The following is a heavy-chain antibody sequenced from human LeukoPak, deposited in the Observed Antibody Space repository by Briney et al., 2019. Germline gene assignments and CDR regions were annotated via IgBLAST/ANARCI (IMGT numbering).Heavy chain of an antibody. CDR2: ISGSGGGI. CDR1: GFTFSSYE. V-gene: IGHV3-48*03. J-gene: IGHJ4*02. Sequence: PGGSLRLSCAASGFTFSSYEMNWIRQAPGKGLEWVSYISGSGGGIYYADSVKGRFTMSRDNARNSLYLQMSSLRAEDTAVYYFARMPLAGQYNDCWGQGTLVTVSS. CDR3: ARMPLAGQYNDC. D-gene: IGHD6-19*01.